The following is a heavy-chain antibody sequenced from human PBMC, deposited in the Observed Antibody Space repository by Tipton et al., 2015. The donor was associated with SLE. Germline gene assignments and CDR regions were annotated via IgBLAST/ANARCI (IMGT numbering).Heavy chain of an antibody. J-gene: IGHJ4*02. CDR3: ARHRMMDSSSWAYYFDY. V-gene: IGHV4-59*08. CDR1: GGSISSYR. D-gene: IGHD6-13*01. Sequence: SLTCTVSGGSISSYRWSWIRQPPGKGLEWIGYVYYSGSTNYNPSLKSRVTMSIDTSKNQFSLKLRSVTAADTAVYYCARHRMMDSSSWAYYFDYWGQGTLVTVSS. CDR2: VYYSGST.